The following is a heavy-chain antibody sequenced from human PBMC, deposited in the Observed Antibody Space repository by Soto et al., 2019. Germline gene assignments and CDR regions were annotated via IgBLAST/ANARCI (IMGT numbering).Heavy chain of an antibody. J-gene: IGHJ4*02. Sequence: EVQLVESGGGLVQPGGSLRLSCAASGFRFSSFWMNWVRQAPGQGLEWVANIKQGGSEKYYVDSVKGRFTISRDNANNLVYLQMLSLGDADMSVYYCATDQWGYFNSWGQGTLVTVSS. CDR1: GFRFSSFW. CDR3: ATDQWGYFNS. CDR2: IKQGGSEK. D-gene: IGHD2-8*01. V-gene: IGHV3-7*05.